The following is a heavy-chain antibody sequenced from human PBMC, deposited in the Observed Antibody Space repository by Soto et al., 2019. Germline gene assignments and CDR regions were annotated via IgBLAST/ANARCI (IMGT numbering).Heavy chain of an antibody. Sequence: PGGSLRLSCAASGFTFSDYYMSWIRQAPGKGLEWVSYISSSGSTIYYADSVKGRFTISRDNAKNSLCLQMNSLRAEDTAVYYCARDEENGSYYDYWGQGTLVTVSS. CDR2: ISSSGSTI. CDR3: ARDEENGSYYDY. CDR1: GFTFSDYY. D-gene: IGHD1-1*01. J-gene: IGHJ4*02. V-gene: IGHV3-11*01.